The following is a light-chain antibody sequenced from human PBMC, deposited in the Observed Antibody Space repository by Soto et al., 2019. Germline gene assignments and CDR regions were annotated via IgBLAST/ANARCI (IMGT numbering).Light chain of an antibody. CDR1: SSDVGNYNP. CDR3: CSYAGSSTVGYV. Sequence: QSALTQPASVSGSPGQSITISCTGTSSDVGNYNPVSWYQQHPGKAPKLMIYEGSKRPSGVSNRFSGSKSGKTASLTISGLQAEDEADYYCCSYAGSSTVGYVFGTGTKVTVL. CDR2: EGS. J-gene: IGLJ1*01. V-gene: IGLV2-23*03.